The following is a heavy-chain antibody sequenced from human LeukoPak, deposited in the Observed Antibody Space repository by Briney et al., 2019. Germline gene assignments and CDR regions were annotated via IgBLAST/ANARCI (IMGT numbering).Heavy chain of an antibody. J-gene: IGHJ6*02. CDR2: ISYAGSDK. Sequence: PGGSLRLSCAASGFTFSSYAMHWVRQAPGKGLEWVAVISYAGSDKYYADSVKGRFTISRDNSKNTLYLQMDSLRAEDTAVYNCARDGWMDVWGQGTTVTVSS. D-gene: IGHD2-15*01. V-gene: IGHV3-30-3*01. CDR1: GFTFSSYA. CDR3: ARDGWMDV.